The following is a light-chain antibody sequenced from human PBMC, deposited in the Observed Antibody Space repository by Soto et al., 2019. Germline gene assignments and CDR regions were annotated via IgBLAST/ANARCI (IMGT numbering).Light chain of an antibody. V-gene: IGKV2-28*01. CDR2: LGS. CDR1: QSLLHSNGYNY. Sequence: DIVMTQSPLSLPVTPGEPASISCRSSQSLLHSNGYNYLDWYLQKPGQYPQVLIYLGSNRASGVPDRFSGSGSGTDFTLKISRVEAADVGVYFCMQALQTYYTFGGGTKVDIK. J-gene: IGKJ4*01. CDR3: MQALQTYYT.